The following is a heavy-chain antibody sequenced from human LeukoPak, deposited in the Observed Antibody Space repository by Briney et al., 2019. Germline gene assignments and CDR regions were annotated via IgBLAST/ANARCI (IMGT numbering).Heavy chain of an antibody. CDR3: ARDGLWKPRDY. CDR1: GGSISSYY. CDR2: IYYSGST. Sequence: SETLSLTCTVSGGSISSYYWSWIRQPPGKGLEWIGYIYYSGSTNYNPSLKSRVTISVDTSKNQFSLKLSSVTAADTAVYYCARDGLWKPRDYWGQGTLVTVSS. J-gene: IGHJ4*02. V-gene: IGHV4-59*01. D-gene: IGHD3-3*01.